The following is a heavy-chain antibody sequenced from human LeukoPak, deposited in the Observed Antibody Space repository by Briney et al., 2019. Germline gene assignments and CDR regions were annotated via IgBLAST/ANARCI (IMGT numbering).Heavy chain of an antibody. CDR3: VRGTGY. V-gene: IGHV3-64D*06. CDR2: ISSNGDNT. Sequence: GGSLRLSCSVSGFTFSTYVMHWVRQAPGKGLEYVSAISSNGDNTYYADSVKGRFTISRDNSKNTLYLQMSRLRADDTAVYYCVRGTGYWGQETLVTVSS. J-gene: IGHJ4*02. CDR1: GFTFSTYV.